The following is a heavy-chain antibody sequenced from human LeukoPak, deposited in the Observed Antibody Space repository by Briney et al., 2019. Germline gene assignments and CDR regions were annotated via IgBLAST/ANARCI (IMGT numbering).Heavy chain of an antibody. CDR3: ARGWSSGWYRNDY. Sequence: SETLSLTCTVSGGSISSYYWSWIRQPPGKGLEWIGYIYYSGSTTYNPSLKSRVTISVDTSKNQFSLKLSSVTAANTAVYYCARGWSSGWYRNDYWGQGTLVTVSS. J-gene: IGHJ4*02. CDR2: IYYSGST. CDR1: GGSISSYY. D-gene: IGHD6-19*01. V-gene: IGHV4-59*01.